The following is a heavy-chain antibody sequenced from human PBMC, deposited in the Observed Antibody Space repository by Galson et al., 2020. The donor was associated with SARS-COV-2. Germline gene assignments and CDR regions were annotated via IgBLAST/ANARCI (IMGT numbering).Heavy chain of an antibody. J-gene: IGHJ5*02. CDR3: ARSIASDGP. D-gene: IGHD6-13*01. V-gene: IGHV3-20*04. CDR2: INWNGGRI. CDR1: GFTFDDYG. Sequence: GGSLRLSCAASGFTFDDYGMSWVRQAPGKGLEWVSGINWNGGRIGYAESVKGRFTISRDNTKNSLYLQMNSLRADDTALYYCARSIASDGPWGQGTLVTVSS.